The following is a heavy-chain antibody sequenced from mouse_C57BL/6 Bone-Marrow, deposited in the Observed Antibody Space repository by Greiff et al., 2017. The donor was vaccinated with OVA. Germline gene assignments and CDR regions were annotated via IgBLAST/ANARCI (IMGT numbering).Heavy chain of an antibody. CDR2: INPYNGGT. Sequence: VQLQQSGPVLVKPGASVKMSCKASGYTFTDYYMNWVKQSHGKSLEWIGDINPYNGGTSYNQKFKGKATLTVDKSSSTAYMELNSLTSEDSAVYYCASYSAYFDYWGQGTTLTVSS. V-gene: IGHV1-19*01. J-gene: IGHJ2*01. CDR1: GYTFTDYY. D-gene: IGHD1-1*01. CDR3: ASYSAYFDY.